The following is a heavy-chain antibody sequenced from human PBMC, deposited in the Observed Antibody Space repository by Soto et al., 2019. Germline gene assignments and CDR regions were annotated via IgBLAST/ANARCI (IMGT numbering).Heavy chain of an antibody. J-gene: IGHJ4*02. CDR3: ARGTMVRGTLDPGISGPLDY. CDR2: LGAGCDT. CDR1: GFTVSSYD. Sequence: EVQLVESGGGLVQPGGSLRLACAASGFTVSSYDMHWVRHVTGKGLEWVSTLGAGCDTYFPDSVKGRFTISRDHAKNSLYLQMNNLGAGDTAVYYCARGTMVRGTLDPGISGPLDYWGQGTLVAVSS. D-gene: IGHD3-10*01. V-gene: IGHV3-13*01.